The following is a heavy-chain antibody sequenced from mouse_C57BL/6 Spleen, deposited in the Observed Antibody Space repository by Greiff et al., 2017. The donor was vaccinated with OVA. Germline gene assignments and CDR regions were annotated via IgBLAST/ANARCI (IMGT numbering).Heavy chain of an antibody. J-gene: IGHJ2*01. CDR1: GYTFTSYW. CDR2: INPGNGGT. D-gene: IGHD1-1*01. Sequence: QVQLQQPGTELVKPGASVKLSCKASGYTFTSYWMHWVKQRPGQGLEWIGNINPGNGGTNYNEKFKSKATLTVDKSSSTAYMQLSSLTSEDSAVDYCARGEGYGSSYNYWGQGTTLTVSS. CDR3: ARGEGYGSSYNY. V-gene: IGHV1-53*01.